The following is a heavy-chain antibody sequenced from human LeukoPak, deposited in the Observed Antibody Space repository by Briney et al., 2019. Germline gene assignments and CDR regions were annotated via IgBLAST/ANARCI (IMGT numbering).Heavy chain of an antibody. CDR2: ISYDGSNK. CDR3: ARDWPPRYRIRVYYYDSSGHRDTIYGMDV. Sequence: PGRSLRLSCAASGFTFSSYAMHWVRQAPGKGLEWVAVISYDGSNKYYADSVKGRFTISRDNSKNTLYLQMNSLRAEDTAVYYCARDWPPRYRIRVYYYDSSGHRDTIYGMDVWGQGTTVTVSS. V-gene: IGHV3-30-3*01. D-gene: IGHD3-22*01. J-gene: IGHJ6*02. CDR1: GFTFSSYA.